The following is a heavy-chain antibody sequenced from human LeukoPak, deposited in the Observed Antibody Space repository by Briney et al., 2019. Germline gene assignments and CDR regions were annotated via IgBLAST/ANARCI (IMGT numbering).Heavy chain of an antibody. CDR3: ARSGGSYAFDY. J-gene: IGHJ4*02. V-gene: IGHV3-33*01. CDR2: TWYDGSNK. CDR1: GFTFSSYG. Sequence: PGGSLRLSCAASGFTFSSYGMHWVRQAPGKGLEWVAVTWYDGSNKYYADSVKGRFTISRDNSKNTLYLQMNGLRAEDTAVYYCARSGGSYAFDYWGQGTLVTVSS. D-gene: IGHD1-26*01.